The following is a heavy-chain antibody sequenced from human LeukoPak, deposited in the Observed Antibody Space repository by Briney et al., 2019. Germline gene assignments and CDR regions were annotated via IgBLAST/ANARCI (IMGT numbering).Heavy chain of an antibody. J-gene: IGHJ4*02. D-gene: IGHD3-16*01. CDR3: TCALNLVLGELLGY. V-gene: IGHV3-15*01. CDR1: GFIFSKAW. CDR2: IKTEAEDGTT. Sequence: PGGSLRLSCAASGFIFSKAWMAWVRQAPGKGLEWVGHIKTEAEDGTTHYAAPVKGRFTISRDDAKSTLYLQMNSLNTDDTAVYFCTCALNLVLGELLGYWGQESLVTVSS.